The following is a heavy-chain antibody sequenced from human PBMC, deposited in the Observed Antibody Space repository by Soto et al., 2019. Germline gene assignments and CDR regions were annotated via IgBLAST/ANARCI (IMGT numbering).Heavy chain of an antibody. CDR2: ISYDGSNK. V-gene: IGHV3-30-3*01. D-gene: IGHD2-2*01. Sequence: PGGSLRLSCAASGFTFSSYALHWVRQAPCTVLEWVAVISYDGSNKYYADSVKGRFTISRDNSKNTLYLQMNSLRAEDTAVYYCARGDGIVVVPAKGGYYYGMDVWGQGTTVPVSS. CDR3: ARGDGIVVVPAKGGYYYGMDV. CDR1: GFTFSSYA. J-gene: IGHJ6*02.